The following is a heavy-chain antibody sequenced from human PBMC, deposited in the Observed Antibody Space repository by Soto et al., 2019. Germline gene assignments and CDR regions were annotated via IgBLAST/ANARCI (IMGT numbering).Heavy chain of an antibody. CDR3: ARDIVEMATITDDYYYGMDV. CDR2: IIPIFGTA. V-gene: IGHV1-69*06. D-gene: IGHD5-12*01. Sequence: SVKVSCKASGGTFSSYAISWVRQAPGQGLEWMGGIIPIFGTANYAQKFQGRVTITADKSTSTAYLELSSLRSEDTAVYYCARDIVEMATITDDYYYGMDVWGQGTTVTVYS. CDR1: GGTFSSYA. J-gene: IGHJ6*02.